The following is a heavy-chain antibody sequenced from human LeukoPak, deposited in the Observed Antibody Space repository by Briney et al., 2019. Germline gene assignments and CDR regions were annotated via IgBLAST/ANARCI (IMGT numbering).Heavy chain of an antibody. Sequence: GGSLRPSCAASGFTFSSYAMSWVRQAPGKGLEWVSAISGSGGSTYYADSVKGRFTISRDNSKNTLYLQMNSLRAEDTAVYYCAKDAPVNIVVVPAANSWGQGTLATVSS. J-gene: IGHJ4*02. CDR1: GFTFSSYA. V-gene: IGHV3-23*01. D-gene: IGHD2-2*01. CDR3: AKDAPVNIVVVPAANS. CDR2: ISGSGGST.